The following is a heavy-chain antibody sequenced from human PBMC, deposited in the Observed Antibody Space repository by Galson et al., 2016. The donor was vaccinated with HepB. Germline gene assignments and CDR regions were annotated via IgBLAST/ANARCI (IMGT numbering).Heavy chain of an antibody. CDR2: IYYSGST. CDR3: ARAGYSGYDSWFDP. CDR1: GGSINSGGYY. J-gene: IGHJ5*02. V-gene: IGHV4-31*03. Sequence: LSLTCTVSGGSINSGGYYWSWIRQHPGKGLEWIGYIYYSGSTYYNPSLKSRVTISLDMSKNHFSLKVTSVTAADTAVYYCARAGYSGYDSWFDPWGHGTLVTFSS. D-gene: IGHD5-12*01.